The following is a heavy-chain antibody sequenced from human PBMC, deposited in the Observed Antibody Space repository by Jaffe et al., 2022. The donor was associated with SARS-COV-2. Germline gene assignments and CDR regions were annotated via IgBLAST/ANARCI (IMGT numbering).Heavy chain of an antibody. J-gene: IGHJ4*02. CDR2: MNPNSGNT. CDR1: GYTFTSYD. D-gene: IGHD3-10*01. CDR3: ARFPPMYYYGSGRNYYFDY. Sequence: QVQLVQSGAEVKKPGASVKVSCKASGYTFTSYDINWVRQATGQGLEWMGWMNPNSGNTGYAQKFQGRVTMTRNTSISTAYMELSSLRSEDTAVYYCARFPPMYYYGSGRNYYFDYWGQGTLVTVSS. V-gene: IGHV1-8*01.